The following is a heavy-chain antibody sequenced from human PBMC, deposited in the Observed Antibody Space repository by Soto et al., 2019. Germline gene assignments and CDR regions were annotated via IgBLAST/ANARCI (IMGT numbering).Heavy chain of an antibody. J-gene: IGHJ4*02. D-gene: IGHD4-17*01. CDR3: ARKRDYGDYDY. Sequence: QVQLVESGGDVVQPGRSLRLSCAASGFTFSGYGVHWVRQAPGKGLEWVALISNDARNEYYADSVKGRFTISRDNSRNTMFLQMNSLRPEDTAVYYCARKRDYGDYDYWGQGTLVTVSS. V-gene: IGHV3-30*04. CDR1: GFTFSGYG. CDR2: ISNDARNE.